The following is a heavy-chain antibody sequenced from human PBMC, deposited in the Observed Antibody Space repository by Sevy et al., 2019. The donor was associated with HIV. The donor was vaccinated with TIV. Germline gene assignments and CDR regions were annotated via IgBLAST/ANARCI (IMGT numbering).Heavy chain of an antibody. CDR3: ARDTYYDSSGYYGY. CDR1: GFTFSSYA. D-gene: IGHD3-22*01. J-gene: IGHJ4*02. Sequence: GGSLRLSCAASGFTFSSYAMHWVRQAPGKGLEGGAVISYDGSNKYYADSVKGRFTISRDNSKNTLYLQMNSLRAEDTAVYYCARDTYYDSSGYYGYWGQGTLVTVSS. CDR2: ISYDGSNK. V-gene: IGHV3-30-3*01.